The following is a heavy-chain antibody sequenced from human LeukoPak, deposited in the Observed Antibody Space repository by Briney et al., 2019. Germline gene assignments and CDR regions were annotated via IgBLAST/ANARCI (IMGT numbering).Heavy chain of an antibody. Sequence: GGSLRLSCAASGFTFSYYAMSWVRQAPGKGLECVSAISGSGGSTYYADSVKGRFTIPRDNSKNTLYLQMNSLRAEDTAVYYCAKDLRYSSGWDDFDYWGQGTLVTVSS. J-gene: IGHJ4*02. V-gene: IGHV3-23*01. CDR3: AKDLRYSSGWDDFDY. D-gene: IGHD6-19*01. CDR1: GFTFSYYA. CDR2: ISGSGGST.